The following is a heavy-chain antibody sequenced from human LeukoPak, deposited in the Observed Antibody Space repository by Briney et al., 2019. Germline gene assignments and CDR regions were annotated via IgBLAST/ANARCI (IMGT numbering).Heavy chain of an antibody. D-gene: IGHD3-22*01. CDR2: INAGNGNT. V-gene: IGHV1-3*03. Sequence: ASVKVSCKASGYTFTSYAMHWVRQAPGQRLEWMGWINAGNGNTKYSQEFQGRVTITRDTSASTAYMELSSLRSEDMAVYYCARDSRFGYYYDSSGYYSNPTYYYYYYMDVWGKGTTVTISS. CDR1: GYTFTSYA. CDR3: ARDSRFGYYYDSSGYYSNPTYYYYYYMDV. J-gene: IGHJ6*03.